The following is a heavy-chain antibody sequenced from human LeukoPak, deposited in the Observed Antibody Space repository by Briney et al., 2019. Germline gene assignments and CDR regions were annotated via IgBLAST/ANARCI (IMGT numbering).Heavy chain of an antibody. D-gene: IGHD3-10*01. CDR2: INHSGST. J-gene: IGHJ4*02. CDR3: ARGIMVRGVIIHPYDY. CDR1: GGSFSGYY. Sequence: SETLSLTCAVYGGSFSGYYWSWIRQPPGKRLEWIGEINHSGSTNYNPSLKSRVTISVDTSKNQFSLKLSSVTAADTAVYYCARGIMVRGVIIHPYDYWGQGTLVTVSS. V-gene: IGHV4-34*01.